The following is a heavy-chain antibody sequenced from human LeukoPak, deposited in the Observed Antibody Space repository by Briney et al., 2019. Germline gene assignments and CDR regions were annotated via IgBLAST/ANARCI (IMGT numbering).Heavy chain of an antibody. CDR2: IYYSGST. CDR3: ARGGSSGWYDAFDI. Sequence: PSETLSLTCAVSGGSISSYYWSWIRQPPGKGLEWIGYIYYSGSTNYNPSLKSRVTISVDTSKNQFSLKLSSVTAADTAMYYCARGGSSGWYDAFDIWGQGTMVTVSS. D-gene: IGHD6-19*01. V-gene: IGHV4-59*01. J-gene: IGHJ3*02. CDR1: GGSISSYY.